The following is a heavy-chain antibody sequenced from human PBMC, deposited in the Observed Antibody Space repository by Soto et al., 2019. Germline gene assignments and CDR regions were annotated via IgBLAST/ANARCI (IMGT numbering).Heavy chain of an antibody. Sequence: EAQLVESGGGLVKPGGSLRLSCAASGFTFSSYSMNWVRQAPGKGLEFVSSISSSSSYIYYADSVKGRFTISRDNANNSLYLQMNSLRAEDTAVYYCASLGYCSSTSCPRDLYYYYGMDVWGQGSTVTVSS. CDR2: ISSSSSYI. V-gene: IGHV3-21*01. J-gene: IGHJ6*02. CDR1: GFTFSSYS. CDR3: ASLGYCSSTSCPRDLYYYYGMDV. D-gene: IGHD2-2*01.